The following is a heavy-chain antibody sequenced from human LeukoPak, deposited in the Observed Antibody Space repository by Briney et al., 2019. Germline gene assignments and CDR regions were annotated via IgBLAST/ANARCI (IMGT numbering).Heavy chain of an antibody. D-gene: IGHD1-26*01. J-gene: IGHJ4*02. CDR1: GFTFSSYS. V-gene: IGHV3-48*02. CDR3: ARVGGATAVTMYFEY. CDR2: MTTSGNTI. Sequence: GGSLRLSCAASGFTFSSYSMIWVRQAPGKGLEWLSFMTTSGNTIFYAESVKDRFTISRDNAKKSLYLQMNSLRDEDTAVCYCARVGGATAVTMYFEYWGQGTLVTVSS.